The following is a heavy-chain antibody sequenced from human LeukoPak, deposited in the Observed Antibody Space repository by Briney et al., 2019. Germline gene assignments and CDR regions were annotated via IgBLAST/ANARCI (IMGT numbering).Heavy chain of an antibody. Sequence: PSETLSLACAVSGGSISSSNWWSWVRQPPGKGLEWIGEIYHSGSTNYNPSLKSRVTISVDKSKNQFSLKLSSVTAADTAVYYCARSWRGYSYGYFDYWGQGTLVTVSS. CDR2: IYHSGST. CDR3: ARSWRGYSYGYFDY. D-gene: IGHD5-18*01. CDR1: GGSISSSNW. V-gene: IGHV4-4*02. J-gene: IGHJ4*02.